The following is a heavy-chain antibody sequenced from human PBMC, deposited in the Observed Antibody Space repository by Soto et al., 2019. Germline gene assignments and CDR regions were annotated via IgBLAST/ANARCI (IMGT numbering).Heavy chain of an antibody. CDR2: IYYSGST. CDR3: AREGQGGSGLYYYYYGMDV. J-gene: IGHJ6*02. D-gene: IGHD3-16*01. V-gene: IGHV4-31*03. Sequence: SETLSLTCTVSGGSISSGGYYWSWIRQHPGKGLEWIGYIYYSGSTYYNPSLKSRVTIPVDTSKNQFSLKLSSVTAADTAVYYCAREGQGGSGLYYYYYGMDVWGQGTTVTVS. CDR1: GGSISSGGYY.